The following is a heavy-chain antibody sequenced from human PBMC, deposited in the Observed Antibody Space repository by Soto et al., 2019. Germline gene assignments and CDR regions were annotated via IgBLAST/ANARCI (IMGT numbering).Heavy chain of an antibody. CDR1: GYTFTGYY. CDR3: ARSSITMVRGVDDAFDI. Sequence: ASVKVSCKASGYTFTGYYMHWVRQAPGQGLEWMGWINPNSGGTNYAQKFQGWVTMTRDTSISTAYMELSRLRSDDTAVYYCARSSITMVRGVDDAFDIWGQGTMVTVSS. D-gene: IGHD3-10*01. J-gene: IGHJ3*02. V-gene: IGHV1-2*04. CDR2: INPNSGGT.